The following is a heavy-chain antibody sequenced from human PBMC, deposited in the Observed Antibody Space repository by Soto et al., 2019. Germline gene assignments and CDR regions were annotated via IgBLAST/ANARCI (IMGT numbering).Heavy chain of an antibody. V-gene: IGHV3-23*01. CDR3: AKAQWFGELPKYVMAV. CDR2: ISGSGGST. J-gene: IGHJ6*02. Sequence: PGGSLRLSCAASGFTFSSYAMSWVRQAPGKGLEWVSAISGSGGSTYYADSVKGRFTISRDNSKNTLYLQMNSLRAEDTAVYYCAKAQWFGELPKYVMAVCGQGSTVTVSS. D-gene: IGHD3-10*01. CDR1: GFTFSSYA.